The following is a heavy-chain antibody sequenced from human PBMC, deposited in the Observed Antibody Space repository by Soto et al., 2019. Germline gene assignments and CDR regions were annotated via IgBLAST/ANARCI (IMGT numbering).Heavy chain of an antibody. CDR2: IIPIFGTA. D-gene: IGHD5-18*01. J-gene: IGHJ4*02. V-gene: IGHV1-69*13. CDR3: AIEKGVSADTAMVTAIFDY. Sequence: GASVKVSCKASGGTFSSYAISWVRQAPGQGLEWMGGIIPIFGTANYAQKFQGRVTITADESTSTAYMELSSLRSEDTAVYYCAIEKGVSADTAMVTAIFDYWGQGTLVTVSS. CDR1: GGTFSSYA.